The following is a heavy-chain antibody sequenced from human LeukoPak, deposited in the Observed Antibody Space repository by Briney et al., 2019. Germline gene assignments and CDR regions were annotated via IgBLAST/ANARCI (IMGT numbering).Heavy chain of an antibody. CDR1: GYSFVLYG. CDR3: ARDENYGIFFNVDY. Sequence: GASVKVSCKASGYSFVLYGISWVRQAPGEGPEWMGWISGSTGDTNYAQKFQGRVTMTADTSSSTAYMELRSLRSEDTAVYYCARDENYGIFFNVDYWGQGTLVTVSS. V-gene: IGHV1-18*01. J-gene: IGHJ4*02. CDR2: ISGSTGDT. D-gene: IGHD4-17*01.